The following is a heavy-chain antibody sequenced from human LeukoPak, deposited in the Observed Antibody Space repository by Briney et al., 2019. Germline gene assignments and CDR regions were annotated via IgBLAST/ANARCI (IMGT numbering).Heavy chain of an antibody. V-gene: IGHV3-30*18. CDR3: AKVYSYGIDY. J-gene: IGHJ4*02. CDR2: ISYDGSNK. D-gene: IGHD5-18*01. Sequence: GGSLRLSCAASGFTFSSYWMSWVRQAPGKGLEWVAVISYDGSNKYYADSVKGRFTISRDNSKNTLYLQMNSLRAEDTAVYYCAKVYSYGIDYWGQGTLVTVSS. CDR1: GFTFSSYW.